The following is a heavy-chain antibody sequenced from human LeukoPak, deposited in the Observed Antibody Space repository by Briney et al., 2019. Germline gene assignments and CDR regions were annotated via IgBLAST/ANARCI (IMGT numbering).Heavy chain of an antibody. D-gene: IGHD2-15*01. CDR2: VRSKAYGGTA. V-gene: IGHV3-49*04. CDR1: GFNFGDFA. CDR3: TRGGQLRGMGYSFDY. Sequence: PGGSLRLSCTASGFNFGDFAMSWVRQAPGKGLEWMGLVRSKAYGGTAQYATSIRGSFTISRDDSNNIAYLQMNSLETEDTAMYYCTRGGQLRGMGYSFDYWGRGALVTVSS. J-gene: IGHJ4*02.